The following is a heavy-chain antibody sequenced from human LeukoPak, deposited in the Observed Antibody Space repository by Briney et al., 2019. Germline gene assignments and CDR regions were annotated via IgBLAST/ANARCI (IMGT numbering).Heavy chain of an antibody. V-gene: IGHV3-64*01. CDR1: GFTFSSYA. D-gene: IGHD1-26*01. CDR2: ISSNGGST. CDR3: AKRSAFVSSYSGILFDC. J-gene: IGHJ4*02. Sequence: PGGSLRLSCAASGFTFSSYAMHWVRQAPGKGLEYVSAISSNGGSTYYANSVKGRFTISRDNSKNTLYLQMGSLRAEDTAVYYCAKRSAFVSSYSGILFDCWGQGTLVTVSS.